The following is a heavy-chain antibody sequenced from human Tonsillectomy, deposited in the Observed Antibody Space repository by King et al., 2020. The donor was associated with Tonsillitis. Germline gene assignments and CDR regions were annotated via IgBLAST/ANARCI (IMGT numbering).Heavy chain of an antibody. CDR3: AKAVSRIAVAGTPCGY. CDR1: GLTFSSYA. D-gene: IGHD6-19*01. Sequence: VQLVESGGGLVQPGGSLRLSCAASGLTFSSYAMSWVRQAPGKGLEWVSAISGSGGSTYYADSVKGRFTISRDNSKNTLYLQMNSLRAEDTAVYYCAKAVSRIAVAGTPCGYWGQGTLVTVSS. CDR2: ISGSGGST. J-gene: IGHJ4*02. V-gene: IGHV3-23*04.